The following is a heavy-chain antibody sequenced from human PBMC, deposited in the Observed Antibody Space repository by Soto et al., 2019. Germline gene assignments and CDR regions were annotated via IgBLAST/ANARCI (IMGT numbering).Heavy chain of an antibody. CDR3: AKYYSASGSNWFDP. V-gene: IGHV3-23*01. CDR2: ISGSDGRT. D-gene: IGHD3-10*01. CDR1: GFTLSIND. Sequence: GGSLRLSCAASGFTLSINDMSWVRQAPGKGLEWVSSISGSDGRTYYADSVKGRFTISRDNSKNILYLQMSSLRVVDTAVYYCAKYYSASGSNWFDPWGRGTLVTVSS. J-gene: IGHJ5*02.